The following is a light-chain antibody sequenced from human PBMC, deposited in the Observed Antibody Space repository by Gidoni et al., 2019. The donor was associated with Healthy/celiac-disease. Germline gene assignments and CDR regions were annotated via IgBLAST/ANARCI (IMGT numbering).Light chain of an antibody. CDR2: GAS. Sequence: EIVLTQSPGTLSLSPGERATLSCRASQSVSSSYLAWYQQKPGQAPRLLIYGASSRATGIPDRFSGSGSGTDFTLTISRLEPEDFAVYYCQQYAKPRGPTFGGGTKVEIK. CDR3: QQYAKPRGPT. CDR1: QSVSSSY. J-gene: IGKJ4*01. V-gene: IGKV3-20*01.